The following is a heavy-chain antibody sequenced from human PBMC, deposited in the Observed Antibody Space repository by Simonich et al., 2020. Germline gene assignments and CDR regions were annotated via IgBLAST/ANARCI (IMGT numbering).Heavy chain of an antibody. J-gene: IGHJ4*02. CDR2: IISSSSYI. V-gene: IGHV3-21*01. Sequence: EVQLVESGGGLVKPGGSLRLSCAASGFTFSSYSMNWVRQAPGKGVEWVSTIISSSSYIYYADSVKGRFTITRDNAKNALYLQMNSLRAEDTAVYYCARANERDYWGQGTLVTVSS. CDR1: GFTFSSYS. D-gene: IGHD1-1*01. CDR3: ARANERDY.